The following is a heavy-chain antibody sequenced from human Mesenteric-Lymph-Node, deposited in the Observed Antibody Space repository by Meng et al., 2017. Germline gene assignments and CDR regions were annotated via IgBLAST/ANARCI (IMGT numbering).Heavy chain of an antibody. CDR2: INPNSGGT. D-gene: IGHD1-1*01. V-gene: IGHV1-2*02. CDR1: GYTFTGYY. CDR3: ATDRRIWNLFSKSDALDV. Sequence: ASVKVSCKASGYTFTGYYMHWVRQAPGQGLEWMGWINPNSGGTNYAQKFQGRVTMTRDTSISTAYMELSSLRSDDTAVYYCATDRRIWNLFSKSDALDVWGQGTRVTVSS. J-gene: IGHJ3*01.